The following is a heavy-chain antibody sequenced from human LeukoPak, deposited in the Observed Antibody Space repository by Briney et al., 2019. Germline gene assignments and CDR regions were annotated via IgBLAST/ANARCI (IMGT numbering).Heavy chain of an antibody. CDR3: AYGNYYDSSGSLFDY. Sequence: GGSLRLSCAASGFTFSSYWMSWVRQAPGKGLEWVANIDQDGSEKYYVGSVKGRFTISTDNPKNSLYLQMNSLRADDTAVYYCAYGNYYDSSGSLFDYWGQGTLVTVSS. V-gene: IGHV3-7*01. CDR1: GFTFSSYW. D-gene: IGHD3-22*01. J-gene: IGHJ4*02. CDR2: IDQDGSEK.